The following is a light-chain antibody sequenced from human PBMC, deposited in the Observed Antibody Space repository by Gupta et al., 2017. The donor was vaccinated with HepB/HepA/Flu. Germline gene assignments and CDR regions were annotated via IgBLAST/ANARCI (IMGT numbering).Light chain of an antibody. J-gene: IGLJ2*01. CDR1: NIGIKS. V-gene: IGLV3-21*03. Sequence: SYVLTQPPSVSVAPGKTARITCGGNNIGIKSVHWYQQKPGQAPGFVVYDDSDRPSGIPERFSGSNSGNTATLTISRVEFGDEADYYCQVWDTSSDHVVFGGGTKLTVL. CDR2: DDS. CDR3: QVWDTSSDHVV.